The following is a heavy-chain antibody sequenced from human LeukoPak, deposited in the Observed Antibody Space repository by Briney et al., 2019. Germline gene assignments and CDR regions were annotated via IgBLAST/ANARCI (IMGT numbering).Heavy chain of an antibody. CDR2: ISSSSSYI. CDR3: ARDRPGGYSYGYNWFDP. V-gene: IGHV3-21*01. D-gene: IGHD5-18*01. CDR1: GFTFSSYS. J-gene: IGHJ5*02. Sequence: PEGSLRLSCAASGFTFSSYSMNWVRQAPGKGLEWVSSISSSSSYIYYADSVKGRFTISRDNAKNSLYLQMNSLRAEDTAVYYCARDRPGGYSYGYNWFDPWGQGTLVTVSS.